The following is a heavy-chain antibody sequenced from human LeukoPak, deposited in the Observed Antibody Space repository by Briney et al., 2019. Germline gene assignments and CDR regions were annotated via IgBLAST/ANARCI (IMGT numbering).Heavy chain of an antibody. J-gene: IGHJ4*02. CDR3: ARDYVGDIVATIVFDY. Sequence: ASVKVSCKASGYTFTSYGISWVRQATGQGLEWMGWMNPDSGNTGYAQKFQGRVTMTINTSITTAYMELSSLTSEDTAVYYCARDYVGDIVATIVFDYWGQGTLVTVSS. CDR1: GYTFTSYG. D-gene: IGHD5-12*01. CDR2: MNPDSGNT. V-gene: IGHV1-8*02.